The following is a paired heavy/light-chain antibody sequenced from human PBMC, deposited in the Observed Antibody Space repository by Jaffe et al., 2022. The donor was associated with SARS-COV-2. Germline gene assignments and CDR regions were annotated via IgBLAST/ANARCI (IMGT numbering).Heavy chain of an antibody. V-gene: IGHV3-33*01. D-gene: IGHD2-21*02. CDR1: GFSFSDYA. J-gene: IGHJ6*02. CDR2: IYFDGTNR. CDR3: ARGSSSGVLVTALVNYYGIDV. Sequence: VQLVESGGGVVQPGRSLRLSCAASGFSFSDYAMHWVRQAPGKGLEWVAIIYFDGTNRNYVDAVKGRFTISRDNSKNTLYLQMNGLRGEDTANYYCARGSSSGVLVTALVNYYGIDVWGQGTTVTVSS.
Light chain of an antibody. Sequence: DIQMTQSPSSLSASVGDRVTITCRASQGIRNDLGWYQQKPGKAPKRLIYAASSLQSGVPSRFGGSGSGTEFTLTISSLQPEDFATYYCLQHHIFPWTFGQGTKVEI. V-gene: IGKV1-17*01. CDR2: AAS. J-gene: IGKJ1*01. CDR1: QGIRND. CDR3: LQHHIFPWT.